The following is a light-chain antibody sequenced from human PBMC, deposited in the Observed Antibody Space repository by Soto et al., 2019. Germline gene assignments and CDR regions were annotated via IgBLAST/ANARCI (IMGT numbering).Light chain of an antibody. CDR1: QCVSSD. CDR2: GAS. CDR3: QQYNTWHPKMA. Sequence: VVTQSPATLSVFPGETATLSCRANQCVSSDLAWYQQRPGQAPWLLIYGASTRATGIPARLRGSGSGTEFRLTISSLQSEDFATYYCQQYNTWHPKMAFGRGTKVDIK. V-gene: IGKV3-15*01. J-gene: IGKJ1*01.